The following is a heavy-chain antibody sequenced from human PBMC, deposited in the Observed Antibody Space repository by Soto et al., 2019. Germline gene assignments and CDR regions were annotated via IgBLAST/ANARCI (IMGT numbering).Heavy chain of an antibody. CDR3: ERDPYY. J-gene: IGHJ4*02. Sequence: PSQTLSLTCAISGDSVSSNIAAWNWIRQSPSRGLEWLGRTYYRSRRYNEYEESVKSGKTNNPDTTKNHSSLQLNSVIPGERAVYYCERDPYYWGQGTLVTVSS. CDR2: TYYRSRRYN. CDR1: GDSVSSNIAA. V-gene: IGHV6-1*01.